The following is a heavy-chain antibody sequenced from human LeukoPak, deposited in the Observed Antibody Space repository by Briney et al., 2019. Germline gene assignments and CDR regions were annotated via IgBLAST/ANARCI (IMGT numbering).Heavy chain of an antibody. J-gene: IGHJ4*02. CDR2: IWYDGSKK. CDR1: RFTSSISG. Sequence: SLRHSPAPPRFTSSISGVPWVRHAPGKGRWWGAVIWYDGSKKYYADSGKGPVTLSRDNSKNTLYMQMNSLRAEDTAVYYCARDGVAAANDYWGQGTLVTVSS. D-gene: IGHD6-13*01. V-gene: IGHV3-33*01. CDR3: ARDGVAAANDY.